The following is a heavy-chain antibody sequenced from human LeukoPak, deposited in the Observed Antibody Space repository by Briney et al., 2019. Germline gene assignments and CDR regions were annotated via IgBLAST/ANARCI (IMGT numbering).Heavy chain of an antibody. CDR3: AREGYDSSGYYYHAVRVFFDY. D-gene: IGHD3-22*01. V-gene: IGHV3-7*01. J-gene: IGHJ4*02. CDR1: GFTFSSYW. CDR2: IKQDGSEK. Sequence: GGSLRLSCAASGFTFSSYWMSWVRQAPGKGLEWVANIKQDGSEKYYVDSVKGRFTISRDNAKNSLYLQMNSLRAEDTAVYYCAREGYDSSGYYYHAVRVFFDYWGQGTLVTVSS.